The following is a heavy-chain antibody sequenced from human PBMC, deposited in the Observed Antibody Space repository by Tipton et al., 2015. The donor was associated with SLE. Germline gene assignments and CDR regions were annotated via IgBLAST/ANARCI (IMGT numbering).Heavy chain of an antibody. CDR3: ARDLYDFWSGYTPSGAMDV. D-gene: IGHD3-3*01. Sequence: TLSLTCTVSGASISSGSNYWTWIRQHPGKGLEWIGHISNSGSTYYTPSLKSRVTISVDTSKSHFSLKLSSVTAADTAVYYCARDLYDFWSGYTPSGAMDVWGKGTTVTVSS. J-gene: IGHJ6*03. CDR1: GASISSGSNY. CDR2: ISNSGST. V-gene: IGHV4-31*03.